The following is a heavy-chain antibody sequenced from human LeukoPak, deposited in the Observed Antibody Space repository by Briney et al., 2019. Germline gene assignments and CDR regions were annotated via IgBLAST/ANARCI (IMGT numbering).Heavy chain of an antibody. Sequence: GGSVRLSCAASGFTFDDYAMHWVRQAPGKGLEWVSGISWNSGSIGYADSVKGRFTISRDNAKNSLYLQMNSLRAEDTALYYCAKEAGIAAAGTLFDYWGQGTLVTVSS. D-gene: IGHD6-13*01. V-gene: IGHV3-9*01. CDR2: ISWNSGSI. CDR1: GFTFDDYA. CDR3: AKEAGIAAAGTLFDY. J-gene: IGHJ4*02.